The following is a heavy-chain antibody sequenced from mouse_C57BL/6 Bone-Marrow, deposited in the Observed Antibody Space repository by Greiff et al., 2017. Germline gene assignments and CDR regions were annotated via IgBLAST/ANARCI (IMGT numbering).Heavy chain of an antibody. J-gene: IGHJ1*03. Sequence: EVKLMESEGGLVQPGSSMKLSCTASGFTFSDYYMAWVRQVPEKGLEWVANINYDGSSTYYLDSLKSRFIISRDNAKNILYLQMSSLKSEDTATYYCAREDYGSSYPLRYFDVWGTGTTVTVSS. V-gene: IGHV5-16*01. D-gene: IGHD1-1*01. CDR1: GFTFSDYY. CDR2: INYDGSST. CDR3: AREDYGSSYPLRYFDV.